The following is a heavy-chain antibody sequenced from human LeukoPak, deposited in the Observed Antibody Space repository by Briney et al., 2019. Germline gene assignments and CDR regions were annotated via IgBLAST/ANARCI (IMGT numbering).Heavy chain of an antibody. CDR2: ISGSGGST. D-gene: IGHD6-13*01. Sequence: GGFLRLSCAASGFTFSSYAMSWVRQAPGKGLEWVSAISGSGGSTYYADSVKGRFTISRDNSKNTLYLQMNSLRAEDTAVYYCAKWAAAKKEYYYYYYGMDVWGQGTTVTVSS. J-gene: IGHJ6*02. CDR3: AKWAAAKKEYYYYYYGMDV. V-gene: IGHV3-23*01. CDR1: GFTFSSYA.